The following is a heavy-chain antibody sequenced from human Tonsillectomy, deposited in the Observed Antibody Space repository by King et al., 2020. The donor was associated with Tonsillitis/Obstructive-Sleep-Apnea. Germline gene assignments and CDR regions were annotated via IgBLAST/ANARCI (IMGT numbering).Heavy chain of an antibody. Sequence: VQLQESGPGLVKPSETLSLTCTVSGGSVSSGSDYWSWIRQPPGKGLEWIGYIYYSVSTNYNPSPKSRVTISVDTSKNQFSLKLCSVTAADTAVYYCARVPGAGLRWFDPWGQGTRVTVSS. CDR1: GGSVSSGSDY. D-gene: IGHD3-10*01. CDR3: ARVPGAGLRWFDP. CDR2: IYYSVST. V-gene: IGHV4-61*01. J-gene: IGHJ5*02.